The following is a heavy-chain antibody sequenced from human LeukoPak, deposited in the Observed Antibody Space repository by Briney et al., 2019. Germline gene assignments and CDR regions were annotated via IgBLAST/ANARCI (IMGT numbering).Heavy chain of an antibody. CDR3: ARDGGIAAAGTLDYFDY. V-gene: IGHV3-30-3*01. CDR1: GFTFSSYA. D-gene: IGHD6-13*01. J-gene: IGHJ4*02. CDR2: ISYDGSKK. Sequence: GRSLRLSCAASGFTFSSYAMHWVRQAPGERLEGVAVISYDGSKKYYAHSVKGRFTISRDNSKNTLYLQMNSLRAEDTAVYYCARDGGIAAAGTLDYFDYWGQGTLVTVSS.